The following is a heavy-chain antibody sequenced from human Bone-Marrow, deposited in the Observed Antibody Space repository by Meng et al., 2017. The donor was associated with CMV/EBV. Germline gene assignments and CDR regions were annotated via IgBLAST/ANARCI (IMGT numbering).Heavy chain of an antibody. CDR3: AKVKVHYDFWSGYLDY. Sequence: GESLKISCAASGLTFSSYAMHWVRQAPGKGLEWVAFIRYDGSNKYYADSVKGRFTISRDNSKNTLYLQMNSLRAEDTAVYYCAKVKVHYDFWSGYLDYWGQGTLVTVPS. D-gene: IGHD3-3*01. CDR2: IRYDGSNK. CDR1: GLTFSSYA. J-gene: IGHJ4*02. V-gene: IGHV3-30*02.